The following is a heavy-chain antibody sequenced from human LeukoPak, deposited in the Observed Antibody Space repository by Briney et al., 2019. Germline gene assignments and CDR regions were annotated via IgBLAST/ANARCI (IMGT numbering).Heavy chain of an antibody. CDR3: ARDRPTGYSSLGYFDY. V-gene: IGHV1-69*06. Sequence: ASVKVSCKASGGTFSSYAISWVRQAPEQGLEWMGGIIPIFGTANYAQKFQGRATITADKSTSTAYMELSSLRSEDTAVYYCARDRPTGYSSLGYFDYWGQGTLVTVSS. CDR1: GGTFSSYA. CDR2: IIPIFGTA. J-gene: IGHJ4*02. D-gene: IGHD6-19*01.